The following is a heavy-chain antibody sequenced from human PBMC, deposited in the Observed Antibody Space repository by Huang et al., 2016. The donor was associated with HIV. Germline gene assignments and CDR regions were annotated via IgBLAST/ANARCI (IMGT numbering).Heavy chain of an antibody. Sequence: QVQLVQSGAEVKKPGASVKVSCKPSGYTFADYFIHWVRQAPGQGLEGMAWRNPKNGATSYAQKFLGRVTVTGDTSINTAYMEFSGLTSDDTANYYCTRDGVAPDEEFDYWGQGTLIIVSS. V-gene: IGHV1-2*02. J-gene: IGHJ4*02. CDR3: TRDGVAPDEEFDY. CDR1: GYTFADYF. D-gene: IGHD5-12*01. CDR2: RNPKNGAT.